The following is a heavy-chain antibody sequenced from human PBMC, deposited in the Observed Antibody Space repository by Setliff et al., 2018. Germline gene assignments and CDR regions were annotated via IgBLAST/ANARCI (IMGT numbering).Heavy chain of an antibody. CDR3: ARDRDCSGGSCYSHYYCGMDV. J-gene: IGHJ6*02. V-gene: IGHV1-69*05. D-gene: IGHD2-15*01. CDR2: IIPIFGTA. CDR1: GGTFSSYA. Sequence: GASVKVSCKASGGTFSSYAISWVRQAPGQGLEWMGGIIPIFGTANYAQKFQGRVTITTDESTSTAYMELSSLRSEDTAVYYCARDRDCSGGSCYSHYYCGMDVWGQGATVTVSS.